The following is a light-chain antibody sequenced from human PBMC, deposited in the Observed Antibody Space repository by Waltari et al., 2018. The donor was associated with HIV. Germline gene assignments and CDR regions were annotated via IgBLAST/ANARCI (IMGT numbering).Light chain of an antibody. Sequence: QSVLTQPPSVSGAPGQTVTISCTGGSSNIGADYDVHCYQQIPGTAPKLLISGNKNRPSGVPDRFSASKSGTSASLAITGLQAEDEADYFCQSYDRSLSASVVFGGGTKLTVL. V-gene: IGLV1-40*01. CDR2: GNK. J-gene: IGLJ2*01. CDR3: QSYDRSLSASVV. CDR1: SSNIGADYD.